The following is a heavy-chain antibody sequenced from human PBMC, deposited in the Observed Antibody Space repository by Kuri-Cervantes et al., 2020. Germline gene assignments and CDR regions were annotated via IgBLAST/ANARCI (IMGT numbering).Heavy chain of an antibody. CDR2: IYSGGST. CDR1: GFTVSSNY. V-gene: IGHV3-53*05. CDR3: AKDIRSVVVVGYGMDV. Sequence: LSLTCAASGFTVSSNYMSWVRQAPGKGLEWVSVIYSGGSTYYADSVKGRFTISRDNSKNSLYLQMNSLRTEDTALYYCAKDIRSVVVVGYGMDVWGQGTTVTVSS. J-gene: IGHJ6*02. D-gene: IGHD2-15*01.